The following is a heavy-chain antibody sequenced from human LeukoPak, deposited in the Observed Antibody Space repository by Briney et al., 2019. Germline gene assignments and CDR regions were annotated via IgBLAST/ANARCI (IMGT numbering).Heavy chain of an antibody. J-gene: IGHJ6*02. V-gene: IGHV1-8*01. D-gene: IGHD2-15*01. Sequence: ASVKVSCKASGYTFTSYDINWVRQATGQELEWMGWMNPNSGNTGYAQKFQGRVTMTRNTSISTAYMELSSLRSEDTAVYYCARGLVRYCSGGSCYSNYYYYYGMDVWGQGTTVTVSS. CDR3: ARGLVRYCSGGSCYSNYYYYYGMDV. CDR2: MNPNSGNT. CDR1: GYTFTSYD.